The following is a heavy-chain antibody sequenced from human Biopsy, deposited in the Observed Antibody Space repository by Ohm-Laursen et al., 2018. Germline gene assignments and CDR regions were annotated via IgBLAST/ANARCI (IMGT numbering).Heavy chain of an antibody. CDR1: GGSIKSYY. J-gene: IGHJ4*02. CDR3: ARLTGDPSY. V-gene: IGHV4-59*01. CDR2: IYYTGHT. D-gene: IGHD7-27*01. Sequence: GTLSLTWTVSGGSIKSYYWNWIRQSPGKGLEWIGFIYYTGHTNYNPSLKSRATISVDTSKNQFSLKVISVTAADTAVYYCARLTGDPSYWGQGILVTVSS.